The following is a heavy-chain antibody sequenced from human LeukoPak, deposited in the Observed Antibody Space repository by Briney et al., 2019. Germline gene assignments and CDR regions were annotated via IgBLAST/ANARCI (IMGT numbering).Heavy chain of an antibody. CDR2: ISSSSSYI. Sequence: GGSLRLSCAASGFIFSSYSMDWVRQAPGKGLEWVSSISSSSSYIYYADSVKGRFTISRDNAKNSLYLQMNSLRAEDTAVYYCARDHLGGRFDPWGQGTLVTVSS. CDR1: GFIFSSYS. J-gene: IGHJ5*02. D-gene: IGHD1-26*01. V-gene: IGHV3-21*01. CDR3: ARDHLGGRFDP.